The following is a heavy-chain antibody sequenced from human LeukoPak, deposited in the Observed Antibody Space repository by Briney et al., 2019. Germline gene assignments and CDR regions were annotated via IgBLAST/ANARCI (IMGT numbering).Heavy chain of an antibody. Sequence: ASVKVSCKASGYTFTGYYMHWVRQAPGQGLERMGWINPNSGGTNYAQKFQGRVTMTRDTSISTAYMELSRLRSDDTAVHYCARVMWYSSGWYYDYFDYWGQGTLVTVSS. J-gene: IGHJ4*02. V-gene: IGHV1-2*02. CDR1: GYTFTGYY. CDR2: INPNSGGT. D-gene: IGHD6-19*01. CDR3: ARVMWYSSGWYYDYFDY.